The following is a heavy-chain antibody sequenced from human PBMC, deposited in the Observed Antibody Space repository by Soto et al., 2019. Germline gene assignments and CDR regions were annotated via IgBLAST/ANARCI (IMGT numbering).Heavy chain of an antibody. CDR3: ASTSREYYDSSGHA. V-gene: IGHV3-23*01. CDR2: ISGSGNRT. D-gene: IGHD3-22*01. CDR1: GFTFSRNA. J-gene: IGHJ5*02. Sequence: GGSLRLSCAASGFTFSRNAMNWVRQAPGKGLEWVSSISGSGNRTFYADSVKGRFTISRDNSKNTVYLQMNSLRAEDTAVYYCASTSREYYDSSGHAWGKGTMVTV.